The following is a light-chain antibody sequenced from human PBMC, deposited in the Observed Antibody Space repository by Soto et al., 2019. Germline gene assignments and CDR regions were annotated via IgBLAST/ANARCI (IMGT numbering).Light chain of an antibody. CDR2: AAS. CDR1: QSISSW. CDR3: QQFNSYPRT. Sequence: DIQMTQSPSTLSASVGDRGTITCRASQSISSWLAWYQQKPGKAPKLLIYAASTLQGGVPSRFSGSGSGTDFTLTITSLQPEDFATYYCQQFNSYPRTFGPGTKVDIK. J-gene: IGKJ3*01. V-gene: IGKV1-5*01.